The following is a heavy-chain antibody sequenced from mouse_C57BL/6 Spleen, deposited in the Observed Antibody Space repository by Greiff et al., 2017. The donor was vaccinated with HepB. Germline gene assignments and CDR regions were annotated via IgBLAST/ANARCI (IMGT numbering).Heavy chain of an antibody. CDR3: AQCHGSSLYYAMEY. CDR2: IDLAYGNT. Sequence: EVKLQESVAELVRLGASVKLSCTASGFNIKNTYMHRVKQRPEQGLEWIGRIDLAYGNTKYVPKFQGKATIAADTSSNTAYLKLSSLACEDTAIYYCAQCHGSSLYYAMEYWGRGTSVTVSS. CDR1: GFNIKNTY. J-gene: IGHJ4*01. D-gene: IGHD1-1*01. V-gene: IGHV14-3*01.